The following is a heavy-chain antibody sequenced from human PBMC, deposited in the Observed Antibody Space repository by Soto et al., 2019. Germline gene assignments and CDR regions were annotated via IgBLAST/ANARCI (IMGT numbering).Heavy chain of an antibody. CDR3: PAYDSSGYNCFDA. D-gene: IGHD3-22*01. CDR2: TSAYKRDT. V-gene: IGHV1-18*01. Sequence: SEEASARASRSTYTSYGIPWVGQAPRQGLEWMAWTSAYKRDTGDAQELLGWSTMTTDTSTSTASMELTRPRSDDTAAHYCPAYDSSGYNCFDAWGQGTLVTVSS. CDR1: RSTYTSYG. J-gene: IGHJ5*02.